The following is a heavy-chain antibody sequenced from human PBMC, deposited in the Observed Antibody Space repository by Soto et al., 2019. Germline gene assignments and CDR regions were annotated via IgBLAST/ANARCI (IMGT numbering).Heavy chain of an antibody. CDR3: ARAMVVVPAATFDP. V-gene: IGHV1-2*02. Sequence: ASVKVSCKASGYTFTGYYMHWVRQAPGQGLEWMGWINPNSGGTNYAQKFQGRVTMTRDTSISTAYMELSRLRSDDTAVYYCARAMVVVPAATFDPWGQGTLVTVSS. J-gene: IGHJ5*02. D-gene: IGHD2-2*01. CDR1: GYTFTGYY. CDR2: INPNSGGT.